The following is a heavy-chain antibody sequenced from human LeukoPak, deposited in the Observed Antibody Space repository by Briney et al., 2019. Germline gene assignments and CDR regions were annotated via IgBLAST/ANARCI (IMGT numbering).Heavy chain of an antibody. J-gene: IGHJ4*02. CDR2: IYYSGST. Sequence: SETLSLTCTVSGGSISSSSYYWGWIRQPPGKGLEWIGSIYYSGSTYYNPSLKSRVTISVDTSKNQFSLKLSSVTAADTAVYYCARHFGYSSSSLDYWGQGTLVIVSS. CDR3: ARHFGYSSSSLDY. CDR1: GGSISSSSYY. D-gene: IGHD6-6*01. V-gene: IGHV4-39*01.